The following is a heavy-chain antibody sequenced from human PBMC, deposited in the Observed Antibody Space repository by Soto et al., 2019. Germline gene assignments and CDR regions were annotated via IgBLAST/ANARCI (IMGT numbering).Heavy chain of an antibody. V-gene: IGHV4-34*01. CDR2: INHSGST. D-gene: IGHD2-15*01. J-gene: IGHJ4*02. CDR1: GGSISGYY. CDR3: ASAVVDRGSYYFDY. Sequence: SEALSLTCAVYGGSISGYYWSWIRQPPGKGLEWIGEINHSGSTNYNPSLKSRVTISVDTSKNQFSLKLSSVTAADTAVYYCASAVVDRGSYYFDYRGQGTLVTVSS.